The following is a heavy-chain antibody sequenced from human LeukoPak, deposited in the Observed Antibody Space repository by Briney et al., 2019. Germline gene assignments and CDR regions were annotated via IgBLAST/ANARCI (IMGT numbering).Heavy chain of an antibody. J-gene: IGHJ2*01. D-gene: IGHD2/OR15-2a*01. CDR1: GXSITTSSYY. V-gene: IGHV4-39*01. CDR3: ARAFRARYFDL. Sequence: PPETLSLTCTVSGXSITTSSYYWGWIRQPPGKGLEWIGIIYYSGSTYYNPSLKGRVTISVDTSKNQFSLKLSSVTAADTAVYYCARAFRARYFDLWGRGTLVTVSS. CDR2: IYYSGST.